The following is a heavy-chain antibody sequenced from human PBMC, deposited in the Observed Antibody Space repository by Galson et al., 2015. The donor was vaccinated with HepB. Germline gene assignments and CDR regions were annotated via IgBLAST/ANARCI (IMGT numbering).Heavy chain of an antibody. CDR2: IDPSDSYT. J-gene: IGHJ5*02. V-gene: IGHV5-10-1*01. CDR1: GYSFTSYW. D-gene: IGHD6-19*01. CDR3: ARRGAVAGPKVSWFDP. Sequence: QSGAEVKKPGESLRISCKGSGYSFTSYWISWVRQMPGKGLEWMGRIDPSDSYTNYSPSFQGHVTISADKSISTAYLQWSSLKASDTAMYYCARRGAVAGPKVSWFDPWGQGTLVTVSS.